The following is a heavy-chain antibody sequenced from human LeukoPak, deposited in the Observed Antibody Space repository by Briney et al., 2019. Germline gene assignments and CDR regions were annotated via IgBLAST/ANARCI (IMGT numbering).Heavy chain of an antibody. CDR2: IIPIFGTA. Sequence: SVKVSCKASGGTFSSYAISWVRQAPGQGLEWMGRIIPIFGTANYAQKFQGRVTITTDESTSTAYMELSSLRSEDTAVYYCARDKRRDGYNLSYWGQGTLVTVTS. CDR3: ARDKRRDGYNLSY. D-gene: IGHD5-24*01. CDR1: GGTFSSYA. V-gene: IGHV1-69*05. J-gene: IGHJ4*02.